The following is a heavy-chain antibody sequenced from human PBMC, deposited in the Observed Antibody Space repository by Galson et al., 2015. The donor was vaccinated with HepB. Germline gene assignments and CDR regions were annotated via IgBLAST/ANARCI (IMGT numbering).Heavy chain of an antibody. Sequence: SCKASGGTFSSYAISWVRQAPGQGLEWMGGIIPILGTANYAQKFQGRVTITADESTSTAYMELSSLRSEDTAVYYCATRSVDIVVVPTTGGDAFDIWGQGTMVTVSS. J-gene: IGHJ3*02. CDR1: GGTFSSYA. V-gene: IGHV1-69*01. CDR2: IIPILGTA. CDR3: ATRSVDIVVVPTTGGDAFDI. D-gene: IGHD2-2*01.